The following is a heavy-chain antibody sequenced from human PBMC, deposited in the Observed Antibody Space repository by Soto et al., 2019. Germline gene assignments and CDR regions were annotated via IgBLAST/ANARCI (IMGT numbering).Heavy chain of an antibody. Sequence: ALSLPHAFSGCSISSGGYSWSWIRQPPGKGLEWIGYIYHSGSTYYNPSLKSRVTISVDRSKNQFSLKLSSVTAADTAVYYCARNDYGDYGPYSDYWGQGTLVTVSS. J-gene: IGHJ4*02. CDR1: GCSISSGGYS. CDR3: ARNDYGDYGPYSDY. V-gene: IGHV4-30-2*01. CDR2: IYHSGST. D-gene: IGHD4-17*01.